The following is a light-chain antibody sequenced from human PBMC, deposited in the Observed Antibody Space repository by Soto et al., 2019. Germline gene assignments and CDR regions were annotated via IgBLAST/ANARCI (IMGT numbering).Light chain of an antibody. Sequence: AIRMTQSPSSFSAATGDRVTITCRASQGISSYLAWYQQKPGKAPKLLIYAAFTLQSGVPSRFSGSGSGTEFTLTISCLQSEDFATYYCQQYYSYPYTFGQGTKVEIK. CDR3: QQYYSYPYT. V-gene: IGKV1-8*01. CDR1: QGISSY. J-gene: IGKJ2*01. CDR2: AAF.